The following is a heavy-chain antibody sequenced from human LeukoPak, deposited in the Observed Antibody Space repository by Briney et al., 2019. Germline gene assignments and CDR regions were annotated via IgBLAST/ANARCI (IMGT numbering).Heavy chain of an antibody. CDR3: ARGDHAVDY. D-gene: IGHD1-14*01. CDR2: ISSSSSYI. J-gene: IGHJ4*02. V-gene: IGHV3-21*01. CDR1: GFTFSSYS. Sequence: GGSLRLSCAASGFTFSSYSMNWVRQAPGKGLEWVSSISSSSSYIYYAHSLKGGFTISRDNAKNSLYLQMNSLRAEATAVYYCARGDHAVDYWGQGTLVTVSS.